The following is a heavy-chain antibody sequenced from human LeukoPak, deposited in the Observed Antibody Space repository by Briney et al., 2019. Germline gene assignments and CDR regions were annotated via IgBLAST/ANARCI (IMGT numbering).Heavy chain of an antibody. CDR1: GGTFTSYA. D-gene: IGHD2-15*01. CDR2: IIPIFGTA. CDR3: ARTIVVVVAATIDYYYGMDV. Sequence: SVKVSCKASGGTFTSYAISWVRQAPGQGLEWMGGIIPIFGTANYAQKFQGRVTITADESTSTAYMELSSLRSEDTAVYYCARTIVVVVAATIDYYYGMDVWGQGTTVTVSS. V-gene: IGHV1-69*13. J-gene: IGHJ6*02.